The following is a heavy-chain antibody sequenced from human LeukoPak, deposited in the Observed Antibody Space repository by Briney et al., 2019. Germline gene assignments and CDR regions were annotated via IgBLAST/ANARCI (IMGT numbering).Heavy chain of an antibody. D-gene: IGHD5-18*01. CDR3: ARVPSYSFRTWFDP. CDR1: GASISSYY. CDR2: IYYSGST. Sequence: SETLSLTCTVSGASISSYYWSWIRQPPGEGLEWIGYIYYSGSTNYNPSLKSRVTISIDTSKTQFSLKLSSVTAADTAVYYCARVPSYSFRTWFDPWGQGTLVTVSS. J-gene: IGHJ5*02. V-gene: IGHV4-59*01.